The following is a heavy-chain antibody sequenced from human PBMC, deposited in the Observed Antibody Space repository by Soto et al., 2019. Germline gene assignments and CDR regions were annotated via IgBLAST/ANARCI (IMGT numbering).Heavy chain of an antibody. CDR3: ARSWVTGKGGIDV. J-gene: IGHJ6*02. V-gene: IGHV1-18*01. Sequence: QVQLVQSGAEVKKPGASVKVSCKASGYTFTSYGLSWVRQAPGQGLEWMGWINGYTGNTNYAQKFQGRVTMTTDTSTTTAYLELWTLISDDKAVYYCARSWVTGKGGIDVWGQGTTVTVSS. CDR1: GYTFTSYG. CDR2: INGYTGNT. D-gene: IGHD3-16*01.